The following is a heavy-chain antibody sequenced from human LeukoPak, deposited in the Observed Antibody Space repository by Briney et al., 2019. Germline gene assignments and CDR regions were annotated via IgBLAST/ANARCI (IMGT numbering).Heavy chain of an antibody. CDR1: GGSISSYY. Sequence: SETLSLTCTVSGGSISSYYWSWIRQPAGKGLEWIGRIHSTGSTNYKPSLKSRVTMSVDMSKNQFSLKLSSVTAADTAVYYCARASGNYPTGYYYYYYMDVWGKGTTVTVSS. CDR3: ARASGNYPTGYYYYYYMDV. V-gene: IGHV4-4*07. CDR2: IHSTGST. J-gene: IGHJ6*03. D-gene: IGHD1-26*01.